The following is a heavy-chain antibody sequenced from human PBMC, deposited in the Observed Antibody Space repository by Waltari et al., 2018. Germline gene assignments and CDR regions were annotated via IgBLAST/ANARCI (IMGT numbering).Heavy chain of an antibody. J-gene: IGHJ6*02. V-gene: IGHV2-5*01. CDR1: GFSLSTSGVG. D-gene: IGHD4-4*01. CDR2: IYWNDDK. Sequence: QITLKESGPTLVKPTQTLTLTCTFSGFSLSTSGVGVGWIRQPPGKALEWLALIYWNDDKRYSPSLKSRLTITKDTSKNQVVLTMTNMDPVDTATYYCARTVRNYVPYYYYGMDVWGQGTTVTVSS. CDR3: ARTVRNYVPYYYYGMDV.